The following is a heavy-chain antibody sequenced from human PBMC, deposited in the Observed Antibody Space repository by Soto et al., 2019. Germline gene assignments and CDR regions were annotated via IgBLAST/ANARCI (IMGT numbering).Heavy chain of an antibody. D-gene: IGHD1-26*01. Sequence: PSETLSLTCAASGGSISSGHNPWTWIRQPPGKGREWIGYIYPGGNTSYSPSLKSRVTIALDTSQSLVSLRLTSVTAADTAVYYFARRVGAASSPWGRRTMFTVGS. CDR2: IYPGGNT. CDR1: GGSISSGHNP. CDR3: ARRVGAASSP. V-gene: IGHV4-30-2*01. J-gene: IGHJ1*01.